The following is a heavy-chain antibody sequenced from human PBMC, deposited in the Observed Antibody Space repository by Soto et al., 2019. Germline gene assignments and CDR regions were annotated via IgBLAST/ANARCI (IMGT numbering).Heavy chain of an antibody. J-gene: IGHJ3*02. Sequence: SETLSLTCTVSGGSISPYYWSWIRQPPGKGLEWVGYIYYGGSTSYNPSLKSRITISLETSKSQISLRLSSVTAADTAVYYCAREENIWSVSDVFDMWGQGTWVT. CDR1: GGSISPYY. CDR2: IYYGGST. CDR3: AREENIWSVSDVFDM. V-gene: IGHV4-59*12. D-gene: IGHD3-3*01.